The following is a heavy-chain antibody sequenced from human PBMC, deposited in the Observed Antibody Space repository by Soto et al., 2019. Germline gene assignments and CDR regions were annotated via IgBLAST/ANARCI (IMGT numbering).Heavy chain of an antibody. CDR1: GFTFSSYA. Sequence: GSLRLSCAASGFTFSSYAMSWVRQAPGKGLEWVSAISGSGGSTYYADSVKGRFTISRDNSKNTLYLQMNSLRAEDTAVYYCAKDRLIVVVPAAPFDYWGQGTLVTVSS. D-gene: IGHD2-2*01. CDR2: ISGSGGST. V-gene: IGHV3-23*01. J-gene: IGHJ4*02. CDR3: AKDRLIVVVPAAPFDY.